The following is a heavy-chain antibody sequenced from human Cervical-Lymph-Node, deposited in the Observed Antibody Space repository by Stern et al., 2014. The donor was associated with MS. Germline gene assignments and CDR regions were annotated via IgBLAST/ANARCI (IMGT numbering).Heavy chain of an antibody. CDR3: ASPPPQYDDAGGTYRLLHGGLT. J-gene: IGHJ4*02. D-gene: IGHD3-16*02. Sequence: MQLVQSGAEVKKPGESLKISCKTSGYLFTKYWIGWVRQMPGKGLEWMGIIYPGDSDTRYSPPFQGQVTISVDRSTGTAYLQWSSLKASDTAMYFCASPPPQYDDAGGTYRLLHGGLTWGQGTLVTVSS. CDR1: GYLFTKYW. CDR2: IYPGDSDT. V-gene: IGHV5-51*01.